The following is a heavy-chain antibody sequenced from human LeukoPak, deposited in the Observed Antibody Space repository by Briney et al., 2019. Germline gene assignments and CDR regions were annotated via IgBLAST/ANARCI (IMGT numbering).Heavy chain of an antibody. Sequence: ASVKVSCKASGYTFTSYDINWVRQATGQGLEWMGWMNPNSGNTGYAQKFQGRVTITRNTSISTAYMELSSLRSEDTAVYYCARRRLQGGWWFDPWGQGTLVTVSS. J-gene: IGHJ5*02. CDR2: MNPNSGNT. D-gene: IGHD4-11*01. CDR1: GYTFTSYD. V-gene: IGHV1-8*03. CDR3: ARRRLQGGWWFDP.